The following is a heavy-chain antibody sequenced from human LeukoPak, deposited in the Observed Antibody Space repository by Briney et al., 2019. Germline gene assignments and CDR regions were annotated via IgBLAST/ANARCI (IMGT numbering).Heavy chain of an antibody. CDR1: GYSITSGFS. CDR3: AREGAVPGIDP. CDR2: ISHSGTT. Sequence: SGTLSLTCAVSGYSITSGFSWGWIRQPPGKGPEWIATISHSGTTDYKSTLESRLTISMDTSKNLFSLRLTSVTAADTAVYYCAREGAVPGIDPWGQGTLVTVSS. D-gene: IGHD3-16*01. V-gene: IGHV4-38-2*02. J-gene: IGHJ5*02.